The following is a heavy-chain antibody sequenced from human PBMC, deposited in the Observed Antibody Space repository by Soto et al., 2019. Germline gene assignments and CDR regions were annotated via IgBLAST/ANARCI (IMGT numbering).Heavy chain of an antibody. Sequence: QVQLVQSGAEVKKPGSSVKVSCKASGGTFSSYTISWVRQAPGQGLEWMGRIIPILGIANYAQKFQGRVTITADKSTSTAYMELSSLRSEDTAVYYCAREPGTGYYREYYFDYWGQGTLVTVSS. CDR2: IIPILGIA. CDR3: AREPGTGYYREYYFDY. CDR1: GGTFSSYT. D-gene: IGHD3-9*01. V-gene: IGHV1-69*08. J-gene: IGHJ4*02.